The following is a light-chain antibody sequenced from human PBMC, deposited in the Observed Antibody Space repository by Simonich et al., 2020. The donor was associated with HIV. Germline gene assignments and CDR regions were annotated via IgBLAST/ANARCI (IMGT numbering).Light chain of an antibody. V-gene: IGKV4-1*01. J-gene: IGKJ2*01. Sequence: DIVMTQSPDSLAVSLGERATINCKSSRSVLYSSNNKNYLAWYQQKPGQPPKLLIYWASTRESGVPDRFSGSGSGTDFTLTISSLQAEDVAVYYCQQYSITPPGYTFGQGTKLEIK. CDR3: QQYSITPPGYT. CDR2: WAS. CDR1: RSVLYSSNNKNY.